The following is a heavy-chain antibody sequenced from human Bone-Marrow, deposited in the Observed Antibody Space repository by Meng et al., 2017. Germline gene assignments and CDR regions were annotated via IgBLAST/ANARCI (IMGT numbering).Heavy chain of an antibody. CDR2: IYYSGST. J-gene: IGHJ3*02. Sequence: GSLRLSCTVSGGSISSHYWSWIRQPPGKGLEWIGYIYYSGSTNYNPSLKSRVTISVDTSKNQFSLKLSSVTAADTAVYYCERSVGYVVGAVDIWGQGTMVTVSS. CDR1: GGSISSHY. V-gene: IGHV4-59*11. D-gene: IGHD3-16*01. CDR3: ERSVGYVVGAVDI.